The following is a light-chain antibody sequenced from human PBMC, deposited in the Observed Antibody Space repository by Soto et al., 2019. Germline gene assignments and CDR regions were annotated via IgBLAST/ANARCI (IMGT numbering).Light chain of an antibody. CDR1: QSVSSGY. Sequence: EIVLTQSPGTLSLSPGDGATLSCRASQSVSSGYLAWYQQKPGQAPRLLIYGASRRATGIPDRFSGSGSGTYFTLSISRLEPEVFAVYWCQHYGNSPTFGQGTKVQIK. V-gene: IGKV3-20*01. CDR2: GAS. J-gene: IGKJ1*01. CDR3: QHYGNSPT.